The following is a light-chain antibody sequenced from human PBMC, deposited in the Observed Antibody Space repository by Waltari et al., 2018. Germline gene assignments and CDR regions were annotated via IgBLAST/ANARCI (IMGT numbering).Light chain of an antibody. CDR2: SAS. V-gene: IGKV3-20*01. CDR1: QSISNNY. Sequence: EIVLTQSPGTLSLSPGERATLSCRASQSISNNYVGWYQQHPGQAPRPLSYSASRRATGIPDRVSGSGSGTDFTLTITRLEPEDFAVYYCQQYGGSPRTFGQGTRVDVK. CDR3: QQYGGSPRT. J-gene: IGKJ1*01.